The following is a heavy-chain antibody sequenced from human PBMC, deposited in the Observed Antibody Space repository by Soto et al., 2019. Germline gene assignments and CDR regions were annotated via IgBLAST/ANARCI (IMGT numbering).Heavy chain of an antibody. V-gene: IGHV3-15*01. Sequence: EVRLVESGGGLVKPGESLTLSCVGAGFTFSHAWMSWVRQAPGQGLEWVGRLKSSLSGGTLDYGAAVKDRFSISRDDSTNTLYLHMNNLNSDDTGVYYCLWVRMPAGGYDTWGQGTMVTVSS. J-gene: IGHJ3*02. CDR1: GFTFSHAW. D-gene: IGHD3-10*01. CDR3: LWVRMPAGGYDT. CDR2: LKSSLSGGTL.